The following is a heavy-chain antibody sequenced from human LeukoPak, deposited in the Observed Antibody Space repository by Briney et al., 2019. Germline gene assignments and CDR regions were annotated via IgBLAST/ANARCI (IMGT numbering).Heavy chain of an antibody. CDR3: AREEDGGATKEVRRIGPVRRFDY. J-gene: IGHJ4*02. CDR1: GGTFSSYA. V-gene: IGHV1-69*01. Sequence: RGASVKVSCMASGGTFSSYAISWVRQAPGQGLEWMGGIIPIFGTANYAQKFQGRVTITADESTSTAYMELSSLRSEDTAVYYCAREEDGGATKEVRRIGPVRRFDYWGQGTLVTVSS. D-gene: IGHD1-26*01. CDR2: IIPIFGTA.